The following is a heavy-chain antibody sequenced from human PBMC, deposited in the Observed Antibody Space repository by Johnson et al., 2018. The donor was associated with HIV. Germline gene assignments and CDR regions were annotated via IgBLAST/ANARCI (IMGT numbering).Heavy chain of an antibody. J-gene: IGHJ3*02. CDR1: GFSFSNYW. CDR3: ARPHIVVVTAGYAFDI. Sequence: EVQLVESGGGLVQPGGSLRLSCAVSGFSFSNYWMEWVRQAPGKGLVWVSRIKTDGSSPSYADSVNGRFTLSRDSAKNSLYLQMNSLRTEDTAVYYCARPHIVVVTAGYAFDIWGQGTMVIVSS. D-gene: IGHD2-21*02. V-gene: IGHV3-74*01. CDR2: IKTDGSSP.